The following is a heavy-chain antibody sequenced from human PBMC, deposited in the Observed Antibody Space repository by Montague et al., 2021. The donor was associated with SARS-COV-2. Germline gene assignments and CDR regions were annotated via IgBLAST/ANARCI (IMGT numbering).Heavy chain of an antibody. J-gene: IGHJ6*02. CDR2: IYHSGST. D-gene: IGHD3-9*01. V-gene: IGHV4-4*02. CDR3: ARFYYDILTGYYGMDV. Sequence: SETLSLTCAVSGGSISSSNWWSWVRQPPGKGLEWIGEIYHSGSTNYNPSLKSRVTISVDKSKNQFSLKLSSVIAADTAVYYCARFYYDILTGYYGMDVWGQGTTVTVSS. CDR1: GGSISSSNW.